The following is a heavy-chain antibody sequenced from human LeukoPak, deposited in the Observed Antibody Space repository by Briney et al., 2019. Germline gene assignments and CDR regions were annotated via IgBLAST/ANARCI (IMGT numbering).Heavy chain of an antibody. CDR1: EFSVGSNY. CDR3: ARAVRYFDWLLYSNYFDY. Sequence: GGSLRLSCAASEFSVGSNYMTWVRQAPGKGLEWVSYISSSGSTIYYADSVKGRFTISRDNAKNSLYLQMNSLRAEDTAAYYCARAVRYFDWLLYSNYFDYWGQGTLVTVSS. CDR2: ISSSGSTI. V-gene: IGHV3-48*03. J-gene: IGHJ4*02. D-gene: IGHD3-9*01.